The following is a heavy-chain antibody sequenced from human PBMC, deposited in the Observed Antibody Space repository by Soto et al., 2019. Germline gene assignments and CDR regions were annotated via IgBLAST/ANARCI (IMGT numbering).Heavy chain of an antibody. CDR1: GCTFTSYA. D-gene: IGHD6-19*01. CDR3: ARDLAVAGTDY. V-gene: IGHV1-3*01. Sequence: ASVKVSCKASGCTFTSYAMHWVRQAPGQRLEWMGWINAGNGNTKYSQKFQGRVTITRDTSASTAYMELSSLRSEDTAVYYCARDLAVAGTDYWGQGTLVTVSS. J-gene: IGHJ4*02. CDR2: INAGNGNT.